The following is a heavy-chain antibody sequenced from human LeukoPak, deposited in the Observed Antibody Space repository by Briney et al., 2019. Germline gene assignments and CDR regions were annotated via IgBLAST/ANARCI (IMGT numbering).Heavy chain of an antibody. D-gene: IGHD1-26*01. CDR3: AREIGSYYYYGMDV. V-gene: IGHV3-66*01. CDR1: GFTVSSNY. CDR2: IYSGGST. Sequence: PGGSLRLSCEASGFTVSSNYMSWVRQAPGKGLEWVSVIYSGGSTYYADSVKGRFTISRDNSKNTLYLQMNSLRAEDTAVYYCAREIGSYYYYGMDVWGQGTTVTVSS. J-gene: IGHJ6*02.